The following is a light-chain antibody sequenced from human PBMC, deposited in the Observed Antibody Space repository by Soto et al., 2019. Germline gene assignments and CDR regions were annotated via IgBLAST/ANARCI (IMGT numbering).Light chain of an antibody. V-gene: IGLV1-47*01. CDR3: AAWDDSLRWV. CDR2: KTN. CDR1: SSNIGSNF. J-gene: IGLJ3*02. Sequence: QSVLPQPPSASGTPGQRVTISCSGSSSNIGSNFVYWYQHLPGTAPKLLIYKTNQRPAGVPDRFSGSKSGTSASLAISGLRTEDEADYYCAAWDDSLRWVFGGGTQLTVL.